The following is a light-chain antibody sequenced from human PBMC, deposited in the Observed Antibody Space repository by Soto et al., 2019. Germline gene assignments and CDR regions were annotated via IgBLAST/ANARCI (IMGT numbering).Light chain of an antibody. CDR2: DVS. Sequence: QSALPPPASVSGSPGQSITISCTGPSSDVGGYNYVSWYQQHPGKAPKLLLYDVSNRPSGVSNRFSGSKSGNTASLTISGRQAEDEADDNCSSYTSSSTLDVFGTGTKLTVL. CDR1: SSDVGGYNY. CDR3: SSYTSSSTLDV. J-gene: IGLJ1*01. V-gene: IGLV2-14*01.